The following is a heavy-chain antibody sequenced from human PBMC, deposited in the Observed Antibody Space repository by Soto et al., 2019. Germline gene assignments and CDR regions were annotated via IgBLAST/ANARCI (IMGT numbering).Heavy chain of an antibody. D-gene: IGHD3-3*01. CDR3: EREFLGPTPGMDV. CDR2: INPSGGST. Sequence: ASVKVSCKASGYTFTSYYMHSVRQAPGQGLEWMGIINPSGGSTSYAQKFQGRVTMTRDTSTSTVYMELSSLRSEDTAVYYCEREFLGPTPGMDVWGQGTTVTVSS. CDR1: GYTFTSYY. J-gene: IGHJ6*02. V-gene: IGHV1-46*01.